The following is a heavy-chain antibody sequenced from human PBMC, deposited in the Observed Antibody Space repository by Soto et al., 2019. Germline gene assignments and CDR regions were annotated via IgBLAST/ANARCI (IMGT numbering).Heavy chain of an antibody. CDR2: IIGRGGST. V-gene: IGHV3-23*01. CDR3: AKDRASGYYNDAFDI. J-gene: IGHJ3*02. CDR1: GFTFSSYA. Sequence: EVQLLESGGGLVQPGGSLRLSCAASGFTFSSYAMSWVRQAPGKRLEWVSAIIGRGGSTYYADSVKGRFTIPRDNSKNSLYMQMNSLRAEDTAVQYCAKDRASGYYNDAFDIWCQGTMVTVSS. D-gene: IGHD3-3*01.